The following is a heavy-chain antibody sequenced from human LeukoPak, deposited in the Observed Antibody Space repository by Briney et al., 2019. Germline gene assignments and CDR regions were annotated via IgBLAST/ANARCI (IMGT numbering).Heavy chain of an antibody. Sequence: PGGSLRLSCAASGFTVSSNYMNWVRQVPGKGLEWVSVIYSDGSTYYGDSVKGRFTISRDNSKNTLFLQMNSLRVEDTAVHYCARGRAITFGGVMLGAFDIWGQGTTVTVSS. V-gene: IGHV3-66*01. D-gene: IGHD3-16*01. CDR1: GFTVSSNY. CDR2: IYSDGST. CDR3: ARGRAITFGGVMLGAFDI. J-gene: IGHJ3*02.